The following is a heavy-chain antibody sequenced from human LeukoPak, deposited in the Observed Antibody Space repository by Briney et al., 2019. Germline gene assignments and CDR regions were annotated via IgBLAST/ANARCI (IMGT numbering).Heavy chain of an antibody. J-gene: IGHJ4*02. CDR2: ISSSSSYI. CDR1: GFTFSSYS. V-gene: IGHV3-21*01. CDR3: ARDFSSSWYSGTGY. D-gene: IGHD6-13*01. Sequence: PGGSLRLSCAASGFTFSSYSMNWVRQAPGKGLEWVSSISSSSSYIYYADSVKGRFTISRDNAKNSLYLQMNSLRAEDTAVYYCARDFSSSWYSGTGYWSQGTLVTVSS.